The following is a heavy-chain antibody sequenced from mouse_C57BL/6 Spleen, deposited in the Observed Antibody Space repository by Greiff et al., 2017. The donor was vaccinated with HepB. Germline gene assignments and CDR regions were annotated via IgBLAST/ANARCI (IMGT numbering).Heavy chain of an antibody. V-gene: IGHV1-69*01. CDR2: IDPSDSYT. D-gene: IGHD2-5*01. CDR3: ARGGSNSWYFDD. CDR1: GYTFTSYW. J-gene: IGHJ1*03. Sequence: QVQLQQPGAELVMPGASVKLSCKASGYTFTSYWMHWVKQRPGQGLEWIGEIDPSDSYTNYNQKFKGKSTLTVDKSSSTAYMQLSSLTSEDSAVYYCARGGSNSWYFDDRGTGTTVTVSS.